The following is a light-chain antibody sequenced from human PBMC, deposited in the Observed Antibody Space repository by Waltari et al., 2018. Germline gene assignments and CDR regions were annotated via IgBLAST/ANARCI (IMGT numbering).Light chain of an antibody. Sequence: EIVLTQSPATVSLYPGERATLSCRASQIVSNYLAWYQQKPGQAPRLLIYDASNRATGIPARFSGSGSGTDFTLTISSLEPEDFAVYYCQHRSTWPLTFGGGTKVEIK. CDR2: DAS. CDR3: QHRSTWPLT. CDR1: QIVSNY. J-gene: IGKJ4*01. V-gene: IGKV3-11*01.